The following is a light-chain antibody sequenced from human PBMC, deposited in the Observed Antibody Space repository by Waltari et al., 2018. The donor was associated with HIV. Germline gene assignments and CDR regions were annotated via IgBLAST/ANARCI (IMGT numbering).Light chain of an antibody. CDR1: QRVSSSY. V-gene: IGKV3-20*01. J-gene: IGKJ2*01. CDR3: QQYGSSPYT. Sequence: EIVLMQSPGPLSLSPGERATLSCRASQRVSSSYLAWYQQKPGQAPRLFIYGVSSRATGVPDRFSGSGSGTDFTLTISRLEPEDFAVYYCQQYGSSPYTFGQGTKLEIK. CDR2: GVS.